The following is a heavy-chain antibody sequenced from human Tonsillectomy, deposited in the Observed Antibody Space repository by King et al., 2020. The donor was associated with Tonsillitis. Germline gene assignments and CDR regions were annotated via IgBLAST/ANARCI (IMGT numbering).Heavy chain of an antibody. CDR3: TAGVGASDHDY. D-gene: IGHD1-26*01. Sequence: QLVQSGGGLVKPGGSLRLSCAASGFTFNNAWMSWVRQAPGKGLEWVGRIKSKTDGGTTDYAAPVKGRFTVSSDDSKHTLYLQMNSLKTEDTAVYYCTAGVGASDHDYWGQGTLVTVSS. J-gene: IGHJ4*02. CDR2: IKSKTDGGTT. V-gene: IGHV3-15*01. CDR1: GFTFNNAW.